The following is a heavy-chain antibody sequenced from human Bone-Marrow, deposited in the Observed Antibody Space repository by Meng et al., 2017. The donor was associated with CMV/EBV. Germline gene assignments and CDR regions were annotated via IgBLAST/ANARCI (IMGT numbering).Heavy chain of an antibody. D-gene: IGHD2-2*01. CDR3: ARGGGYCSSTSCYGDP. J-gene: IGHJ5*02. Sequence: GESLKISCAASGFTFSSYAMSWVRQAPGKGLEWVSAISGSGGSTYYADSVKGRFTISRDNAKNSLYLQMNSLRAEDTAVYYCARGGGYCSSTSCYGDPWGQGTLVTVSS. CDR2: ISGSGGST. V-gene: IGHV3-23*01. CDR1: GFTFSSYA.